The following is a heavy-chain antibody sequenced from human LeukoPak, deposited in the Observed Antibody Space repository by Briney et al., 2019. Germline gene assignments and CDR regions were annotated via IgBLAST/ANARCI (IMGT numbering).Heavy chain of an antibody. J-gene: IGHJ4*02. CDR1: GGSITSSSYY. Sequence: SETLSLTCTVSGGSITSSSYYWGWIRQPPGKGLEWIGSIYYSGSTYYNPSLKSRVTISVDTSKNQFSPKLSSVTAADTAVYYCARRNYYDSSGYYFDYWGQGTPVTVSS. CDR2: IYYSGST. V-gene: IGHV4-39*01. CDR3: ARRNYYDSSGYYFDY. D-gene: IGHD3-22*01.